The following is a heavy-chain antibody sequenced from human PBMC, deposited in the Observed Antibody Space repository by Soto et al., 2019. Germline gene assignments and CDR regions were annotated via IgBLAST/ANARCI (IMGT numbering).Heavy chain of an antibody. CDR3: ARQVVVVAATINDAFDI. J-gene: IGHJ3*02. Sequence: GESLKISCKGSGYIFTSYWIGWVRQMPGKGLEWMGIIYPGDSDTRYSPSFQGQVTISADKSISTAYLQWSSLKASDTAMYYCARQVVVVAATINDAFDIWGQGTMVTVSS. D-gene: IGHD2-15*01. V-gene: IGHV5-51*01. CDR2: IYPGDSDT. CDR1: GYIFTSYW.